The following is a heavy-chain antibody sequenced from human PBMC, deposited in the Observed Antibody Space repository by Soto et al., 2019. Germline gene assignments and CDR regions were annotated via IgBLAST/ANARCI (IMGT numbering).Heavy chain of an antibody. Sequence: GGSLRLSCAASGFTFSSYAMHWVRQAPGKGLEWVAVISYDGSNKYYADSVKGRFTISRDNSKNTLYLQMNSLRAEDTAVYYCARDKRADYWGQGTLVTVSS. CDR2: ISYDGSNK. J-gene: IGHJ4*02. CDR3: ARDKRADY. V-gene: IGHV3-30-3*01. CDR1: GFTFSSYA.